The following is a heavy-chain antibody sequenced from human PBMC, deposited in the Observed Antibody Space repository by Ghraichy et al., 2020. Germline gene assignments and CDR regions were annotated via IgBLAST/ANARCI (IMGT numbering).Heavy chain of an antibody. CDR1: GFIFRSYW. CDR3: VRHLAGGSGY. D-gene: IGHD2-8*02. J-gene: IGHJ4*02. Sequence: LSLTCAASGFIFRSYWMHWVRQAPGKGLVWVSRTNEDGTRTDYADSVQGRFTISRDNAENTLYLQMNRLSVDDTAGYYWVRHLAGGSGYWSQGTLVTVSS. CDR2: TNEDGTRT. V-gene: IGHV3-74*01.